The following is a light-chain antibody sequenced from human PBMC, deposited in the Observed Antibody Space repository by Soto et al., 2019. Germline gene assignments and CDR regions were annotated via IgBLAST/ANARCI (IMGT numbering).Light chain of an antibody. CDR3: QQSYNFPRT. CDR1: QNIVTY. CDR2: ATS. Sequence: DIQMTQSPSSVSASVGDRVTITCRASQNIVTYLNWYLQKPGQAPKLLIYATSSLQSGVPPRFSGSGSGTEFSFTISSLQPEDFATYFCQQSYNFPRTFGQGTKVDIK. V-gene: IGKV1-39*01. J-gene: IGKJ1*01.